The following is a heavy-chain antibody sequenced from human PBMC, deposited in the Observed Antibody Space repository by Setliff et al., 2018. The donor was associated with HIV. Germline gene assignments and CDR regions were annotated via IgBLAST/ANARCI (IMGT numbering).Heavy chain of an antibody. J-gene: IGHJ3*01. CDR1: GFSVSNNY. D-gene: IGHD2-21*01. CDR2: IYRGGTT. Sequence: PGESLKISCAASGFSVSNNYMSWVRQAPGKGLEWVSVIYRGGTTHYADSVKGRFTISRDSSKNTLNLQMNSLTAEDTAVYHCARVGDTRDEAFDVWGQGTMVTVSS. CDR3: ARVGDTRDEAFDV. V-gene: IGHV3-53*01.